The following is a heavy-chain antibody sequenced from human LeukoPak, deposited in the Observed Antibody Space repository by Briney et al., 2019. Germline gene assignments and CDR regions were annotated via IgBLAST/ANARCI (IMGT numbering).Heavy chain of an antibody. J-gene: IGHJ4*02. V-gene: IGHV4-39*07. D-gene: IGHD2-2*01. CDR1: DDSISNNRYF. Sequence: PSETLSLTCTISDDSISNNRYFWAWIRQPPGKGLEWIGSINYSGRTYYNPSLKSRVTISVDTSKNQFSLKLSSVTAADTAVYYCARVSSLYQPLDYWGQGTLVTVSS. CDR2: INYSGRT. CDR3: ARVSSLYQPLDY.